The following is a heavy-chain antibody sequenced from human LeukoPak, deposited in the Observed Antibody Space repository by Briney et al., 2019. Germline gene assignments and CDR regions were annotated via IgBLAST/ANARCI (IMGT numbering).Heavy chain of an antibody. CDR1: GYTLTELS. D-gene: IGHD6-6*01. CDR3: ARAYSSSSNFDY. CDR2: FDPEDGET. J-gene: IGHJ4*02. Sequence: ASVKVSCKVSGYTLTELSMHWVRQAPGKGLEWMGGFDPEDGETIYAQKFQGRVTMTEDTSTDTAYMELSSLRSDDTAVYYCARAYSSSSNFDYWGQGTLVTASS. V-gene: IGHV1-24*01.